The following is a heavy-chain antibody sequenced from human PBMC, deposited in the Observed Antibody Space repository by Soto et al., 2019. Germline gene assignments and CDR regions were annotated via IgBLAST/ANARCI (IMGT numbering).Heavy chain of an antibody. J-gene: IGHJ4*02. Sequence: QVQLQESGPGLVKPSQTLSLTCTVSGGSINSRGYYWSWFRQHPGTGLEWIGFIYYIGGTYYTPSLKSRTSIPVDTSKSQFSLNLNSLTAADTAIYYCARFGSDSGFDYWGQGTLVTVSS. CDR3: ARFGSDSGFDY. V-gene: IGHV4-31*03. CDR1: GGSINSRGYY. D-gene: IGHD3-10*01. CDR2: IYYIGGT.